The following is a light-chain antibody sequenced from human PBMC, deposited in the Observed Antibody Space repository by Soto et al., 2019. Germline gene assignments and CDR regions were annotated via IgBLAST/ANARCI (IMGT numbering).Light chain of an antibody. V-gene: IGKV1-6*01. CDR1: QAISSD. J-gene: IGKJ1*01. CDR3: LQDYNYPQT. CDR2: AAS. Sequence: AVQMTQSPSSLSASVGARVTITCRASQAISSDLGWYQMKPGKVPKLLIYAASNLQSGVPSRFIGRGYGTDFTLTISSLQPEDFATYYCLQDYNYPQTFGQGTKVEI.